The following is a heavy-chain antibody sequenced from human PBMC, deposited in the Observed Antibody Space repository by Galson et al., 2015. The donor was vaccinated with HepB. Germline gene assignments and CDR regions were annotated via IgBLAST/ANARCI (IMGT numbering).Heavy chain of an antibody. CDR3: ARDSSPAVAGGRYAFDI. J-gene: IGHJ3*02. Sequence: SETLSLTCTVSGGSISSYYWSWIRQPPGKGLEWIGYIYYSGSTNYNPSLKSRVTISVDTSKNQFSLKLSSVTAADTAVYYCARDSSPAVAGGRYAFDIWGQGTMVTVSS. D-gene: IGHD6-19*01. V-gene: IGHV4-59*01. CDR1: GGSISSYY. CDR2: IYYSGST.